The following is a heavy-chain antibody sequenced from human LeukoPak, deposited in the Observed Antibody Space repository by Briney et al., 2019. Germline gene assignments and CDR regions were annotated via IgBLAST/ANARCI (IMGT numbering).Heavy chain of an antibody. V-gene: IGHV3-30*04. D-gene: IGHD5-18*01. J-gene: IGHJ5*02. CDR1: GFTFSSYA. CDR3: ASGKYRYGDNWFDP. CDR2: ISYDGSNK. Sequence: AGGSLRLSCAASGFTFSSYAMHWVRQAPGKGLEWVAVISYDGSNKYYADSVKGRFTISRDNSKNTLYLQMNSLRAEDTAVYFCASGKYRYGDNWFDPWGQGTLVTVSP.